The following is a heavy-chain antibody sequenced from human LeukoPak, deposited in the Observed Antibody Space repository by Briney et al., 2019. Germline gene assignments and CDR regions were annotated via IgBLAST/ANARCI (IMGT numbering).Heavy chain of an antibody. D-gene: IGHD1-1*01. CDR3: VRDGTGGAFDI. Sequence: GGSLRLSGSASGFTFISYAIHWVRQAPGKGLEYVSAISSNGVITYYADSVKGRFTISRDNSKNTLYLQMSSLRAEETAVYYCVRDGTGGAFDIWGQGTMVTVSS. J-gene: IGHJ3*02. CDR1: GFTFISYA. CDR2: ISSNGVIT. V-gene: IGHV3-64D*06.